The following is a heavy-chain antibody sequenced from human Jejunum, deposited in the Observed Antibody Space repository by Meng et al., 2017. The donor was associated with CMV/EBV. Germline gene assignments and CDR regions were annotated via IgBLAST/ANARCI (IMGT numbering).Heavy chain of an antibody. CDR1: GFTFSRYA. Sequence: QVQLVESGXXXXXAXRSXRLSCDASGFTFSRYAMHWVRQAPGKGLEWVAFISYDGNNKYYADSVEGRFTISRGNSKNTLYLQMNSLRAEDTAVYYCARPADCSNGVCHPTDYWGQGTLVTVSS. J-gene: IGHJ4*02. CDR3: ARPADCSNGVCHPTDY. CDR2: ISYDGNNK. D-gene: IGHD2-8*01. V-gene: IGHV3-30-3*01.